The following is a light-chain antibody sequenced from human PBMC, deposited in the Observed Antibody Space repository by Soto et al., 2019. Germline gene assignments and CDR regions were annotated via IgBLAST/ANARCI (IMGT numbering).Light chain of an antibody. CDR2: GTS. V-gene: IGKV1-39*01. CDR1: ETIDRY. Sequence: DIQMTQSPSSLSASVGDRVTITCRASETIDRYLIWYQQKPGKAPKLLIYGTSTLQSGVPSRFSGGGFGTDFTLTISSLQPEDFSTYCCQQSFSTPWTFGQGTKVEIK. J-gene: IGKJ1*01. CDR3: QQSFSTPWT.